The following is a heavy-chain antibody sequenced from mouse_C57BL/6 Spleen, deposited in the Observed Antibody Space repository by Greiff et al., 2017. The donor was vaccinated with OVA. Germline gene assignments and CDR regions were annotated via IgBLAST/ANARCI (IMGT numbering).Heavy chain of an antibody. Sequence: VQLQQSGAELVRPGSSVKMSCKTSGYTFTSYGINWVKQRPGQGLEWIGYIYIGNGYTEYNEKFKGKATLTTDTSSSTAYMQLSSLTAEDSAIYCCAIYYEFYYAMDDGGQGTSVTVSS. D-gene: IGHD2-4*01. CDR3: AIYYEFYYAMDD. J-gene: IGHJ4*01. V-gene: IGHV1-58*01. CDR2: IYIGNGYT. CDR1: GYTFTSYG.